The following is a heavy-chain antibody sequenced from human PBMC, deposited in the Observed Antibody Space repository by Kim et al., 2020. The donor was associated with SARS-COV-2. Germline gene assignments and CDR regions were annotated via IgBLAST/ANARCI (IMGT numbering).Heavy chain of an antibody. D-gene: IGHD3-10*01. CDR3: ARGWDHYYGSGSYYGY. CDR1: GFTFSSYA. J-gene: IGHJ4*02. CDR2: ISYDGSNK. V-gene: IGHV3-30*04. Sequence: GGSLRLSCAASGFTFSSYAMHWVRQAPGKGLEWVAVISYDGSNKYYADSVKGRFTISRDNSKNTLYLQMNSLRAEDTAVYYCARGWDHYYGSGSYYGYWGQGTLVTVSS.